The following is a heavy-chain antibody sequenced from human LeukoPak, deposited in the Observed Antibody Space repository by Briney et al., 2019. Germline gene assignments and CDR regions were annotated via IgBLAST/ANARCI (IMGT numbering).Heavy chain of an antibody. J-gene: IGHJ5*02. CDR3: ATDPIAAAGTTSNWFDP. D-gene: IGHD6-13*01. CDR1: GYTFTNYY. Sequence: ASVKVSCKASGYTFTNYYMHWVRQAPGQGLEWMGGIIPIFGTANYAQKFQGRVTITADESTSTAYMELSSLRSEDTAVYYCATDPIAAAGTTSNWFDPWGQGTLVTVSS. V-gene: IGHV1-69*13. CDR2: IIPIFGTA.